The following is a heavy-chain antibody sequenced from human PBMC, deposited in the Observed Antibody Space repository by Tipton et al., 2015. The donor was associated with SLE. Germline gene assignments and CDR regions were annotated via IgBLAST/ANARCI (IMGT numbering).Heavy chain of an antibody. Sequence: TLSLTCTVSGDSMNGHYWNWIRQPPGKGLEWIGDIYTSGSFNYNPSLKNRVIISVVTSKNQFSLNLSSVTAADTAVYYCARRGVTFLDVWGQGTTVTVSS. J-gene: IGHJ6*02. CDR2: IYTSGSF. V-gene: IGHV4-4*08. D-gene: IGHD3-10*01. CDR3: ARRGVTFLDV. CDR1: GDSMNGHY.